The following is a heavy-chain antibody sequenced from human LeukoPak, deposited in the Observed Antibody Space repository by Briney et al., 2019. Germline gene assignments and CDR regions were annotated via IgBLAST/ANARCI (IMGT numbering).Heavy chain of an antibody. CDR3: ATQHYGLFDY. Sequence: GGSLRLSCAASGFTFSSYAMSWVRQAPGKGLEWVSSISSSGSYIYYADSVKGRFTISRDNARNSLYLQMNSLRAEDTAVYYCATQHYGLFDYWGQGTLVTVSS. D-gene: IGHD4-17*01. CDR1: GFTFSSYA. J-gene: IGHJ4*02. V-gene: IGHV3-21*01. CDR2: ISSSGSYI.